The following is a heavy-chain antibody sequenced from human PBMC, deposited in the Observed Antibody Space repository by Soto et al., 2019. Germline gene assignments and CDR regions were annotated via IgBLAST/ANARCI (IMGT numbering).Heavy chain of an antibody. Sequence: PGVSLRLSCEASGFTFDSYGMHWVRLSPGGGLEWVAVISYDGNYKYYADSVTGRLTISRDNSKDTLYLQMNSLGPEDTAVYYCAKDSFGMTTLHYYGMDVWGQGTTVTVSS. J-gene: IGHJ6*02. CDR3: AKDSFGMTTLHYYGMDV. CDR1: GFTFDSYG. CDR2: ISYDGNYK. D-gene: IGHD3-10*01. V-gene: IGHV3-30*18.